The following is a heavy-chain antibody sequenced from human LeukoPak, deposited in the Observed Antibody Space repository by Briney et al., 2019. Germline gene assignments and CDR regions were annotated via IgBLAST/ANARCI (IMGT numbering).Heavy chain of an antibody. CDR1: GGSISSGGYY. J-gene: IGHJ5*02. CDR2: IYYSGST. D-gene: IGHD6-13*01. Sequence: SETLSLTCTVSGGSISSGGYYWSWIRQHPGKGLEWIGCIYYSGSTYYNPSLKSRVTISVDTSKNQFSLKLSSVTAADTAVYYCAREGSSWQPKNNWFDPWGQGTLVTVSS. CDR3: AREGSSWQPKNNWFDP. V-gene: IGHV4-31*03.